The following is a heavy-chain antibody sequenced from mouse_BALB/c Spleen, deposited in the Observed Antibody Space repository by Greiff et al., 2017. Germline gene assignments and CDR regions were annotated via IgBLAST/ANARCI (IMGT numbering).Heavy chain of an antibody. J-gene: IGHJ3*01. CDR2: ISDGGSYT. CDR3: ARGGGITTATPWFAY. CDR1: GFTFSDYY. V-gene: IGHV5-4*02. Sequence: EVQLQESGGGLVKPGGSLKLSCAASGFTFSDYYMYWVRQTPEKRLEWVATISDGGSYTYYPDSVKGRFTISRDNAKNNLYLQMSSLKSEDTAMYYCARGGGITTATPWFAYWGQGTLVTGSA. D-gene: IGHD1-2*01.